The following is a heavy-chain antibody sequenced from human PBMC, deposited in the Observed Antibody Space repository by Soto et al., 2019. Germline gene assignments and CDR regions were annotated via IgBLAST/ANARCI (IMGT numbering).Heavy chain of an antibody. CDR2: ISYDGSNK. J-gene: IGHJ4*02. Sequence: PGGSLRLSCAASGFTFSSYAMHLVRQAPGKGLEWVAVISYDGSNKYYADSVKGRFTISRDNSKNTLYLQMNSLRAEDTAVYYCARASGAAAGVFDYWGQGTLVTVSS. V-gene: IGHV3-30-3*01. CDR1: GFTFSSYA. D-gene: IGHD6-13*01. CDR3: ARASGAAAGVFDY.